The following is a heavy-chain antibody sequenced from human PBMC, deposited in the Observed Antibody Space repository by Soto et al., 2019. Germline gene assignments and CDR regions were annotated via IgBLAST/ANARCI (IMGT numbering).Heavy chain of an antibody. V-gene: IGHV4-39*01. CDR2: IHYGGNA. CDR3: ARVNVTLDF. Sequence: PSETLSLTCTVSGVSINTYNLFWAWVRQPPGKGLEWIASIHYGGNAYYSPSLTTRVTISRDTSKNRVSLELRSVTAADTAVYYCARVNVTLDFWGQGTLVTVSS. CDR1: GVSINTYNLF. D-gene: IGHD2-21*02. J-gene: IGHJ4*02.